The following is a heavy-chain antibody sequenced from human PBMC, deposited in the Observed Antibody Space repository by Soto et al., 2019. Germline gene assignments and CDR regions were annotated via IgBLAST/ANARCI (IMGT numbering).Heavy chain of an antibody. CDR1: GGSVSSGSYY. CDR3: AGSTSTTVTIHYYYYYGMDV. V-gene: IGHV4-61*01. CDR2: IYYSGST. J-gene: IGHJ6*02. Sequence: PSETLSLTCTVSGGSVSSGSYYWSWIRQPPGKGLEWIGYIYYSGSTNYNPSLKSRVTISVDTSKNQFSLKLSSVTAADTAVYYCAGSTSTTVTIHYYYYYGMDVWGQGTPVTVS. D-gene: IGHD4-17*01.